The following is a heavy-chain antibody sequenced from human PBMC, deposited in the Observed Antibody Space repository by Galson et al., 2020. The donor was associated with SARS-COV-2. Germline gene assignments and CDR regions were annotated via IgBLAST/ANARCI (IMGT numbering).Heavy chain of an antibody. CDR3: AHRPGGTMEIDAFDI. J-gene: IGHJ3*02. V-gene: IGHV2-5*02. Sequence: SGPTLVKPTQTLTLTCTFSGFSLSTSGEGVGWIRQPPGNALAWPAHLFWDDDKRYSPSLKSSLSITKDTSKNQVVFTMTNMDLVDTATYYCAHRPGGTMEIDAFDIWGQGTMVTVSS. CDR1: GFSLSTSGEG. D-gene: IGHD3-10*01. CDR2: LFWDDDK.